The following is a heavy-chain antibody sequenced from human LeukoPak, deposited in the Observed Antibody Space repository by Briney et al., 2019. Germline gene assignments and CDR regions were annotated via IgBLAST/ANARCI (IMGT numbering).Heavy chain of an antibody. J-gene: IGHJ4*02. V-gene: IGHV3-23*01. D-gene: IGHD3-10*01. CDR1: GFTFNTYA. CDR2: ISGNAADT. Sequence: GRSLRLSCAASGFTFNTYAMSWVRQAPGKGLEWVSAISGNAADTYYADSVKGRFTISRDNSKNTLYLQMNSLRAEDTAVYYCAKKYGSGSYGYLDYWGQGTLVSVSS. CDR3: AKKYGSGSYGYLDY.